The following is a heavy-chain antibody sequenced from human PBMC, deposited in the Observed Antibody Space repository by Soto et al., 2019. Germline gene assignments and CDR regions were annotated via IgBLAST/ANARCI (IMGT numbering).Heavy chain of an antibody. CDR3: AQGRSSYYYYGVDV. J-gene: IGHJ6*02. D-gene: IGHD6-6*01. Sequence: EVQLLESGGGLVQPGGSLRLSCAASGFTFSSCAMGWVRQAPGKGLEWVSDIIDSGASTYYEDSVQGRFTISRDTSTSTLYLQMNSLRAEDTALYYCAQGRSSYYYYGVDVWGQGTTVTVSS. CDR1: GFTFSSCA. V-gene: IGHV3-23*01. CDR2: IIDSGAST.